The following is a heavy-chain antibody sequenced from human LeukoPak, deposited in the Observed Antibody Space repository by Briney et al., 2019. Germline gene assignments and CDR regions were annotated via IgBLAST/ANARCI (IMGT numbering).Heavy chain of an antibody. V-gene: IGHV3-7*03. D-gene: IGHD4-17*01. CDR1: GFTFSNYW. CDR3: ARCTVTTYYYYYYMDV. J-gene: IGHJ6*03. Sequence: GGSLRLSCAASGFTFSNYWMSWVRQAPGKGLEWVANIKQDGSEKYYVDSVKGRFTISRDNSKNTLYLQMNSLRAEDTAVYYCARCTVTTYYYYYYMDVWGKGTTVTISS. CDR2: IKQDGSEK.